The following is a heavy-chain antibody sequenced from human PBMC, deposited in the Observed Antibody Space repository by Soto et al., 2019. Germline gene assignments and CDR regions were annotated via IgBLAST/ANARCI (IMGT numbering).Heavy chain of an antibody. J-gene: IGHJ5*02. CDR3: ARDSGSYPTYNWFDP. V-gene: IGHV1-69*01. D-gene: IGHD1-26*01. Sequence: QVQLVQSGAEVKKPGSSVKVSCTASGGTFSSYAISWVRQAPGQGLEWMGGIIPIFGTANYAQKFQGRVTITADESTRTDYMELSSLRSEDTAVYYCARDSGSYPTYNWFDPWGQGTLVTVSS. CDR2: IIPIFGTA. CDR1: GGTFSSYA.